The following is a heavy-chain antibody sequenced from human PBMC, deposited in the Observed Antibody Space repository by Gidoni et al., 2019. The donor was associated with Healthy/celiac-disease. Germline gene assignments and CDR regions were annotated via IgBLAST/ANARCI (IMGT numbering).Heavy chain of an antibody. CDR3: ARDPCSSTSCYVGL. Sequence: QVQLVGSGVGVVQPGRSLRLSCAASGFTFSSYAMHWVRQAPGKGLEWVAVISYDGSNKYYADSVKGRFTISRDNSKNTLYLQMNSLRAEDTAVYYCARDPCSSTSCYVGLWGQGTMVTVSS. J-gene: IGHJ3*01. CDR1: GFTFSSYA. CDR2: ISYDGSNK. D-gene: IGHD2-2*01. V-gene: IGHV3-30-3*01.